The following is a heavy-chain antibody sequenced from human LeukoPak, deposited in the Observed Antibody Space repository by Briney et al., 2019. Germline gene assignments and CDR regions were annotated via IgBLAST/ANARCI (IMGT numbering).Heavy chain of an antibody. CDR3: GEGWLGGRGRFLGWLNWFDG. J-gene: IGHJ5*02. CDR2: MSGSSGST. V-gene: IGHV3-23*01. CDR1: RFTFSTYA. Sequence: GGSLRLSCAASRFTFSTYAMGWVRQAPGRGLEWVSVMSGSSGSTYYGDSVKGRFTISRDNSKNTLYLQMNSLRVEDTAVYYFGEGWLGGRGRFLGWLNWFDGLGQGTLVTVSS. D-gene: IGHD3-3*01.